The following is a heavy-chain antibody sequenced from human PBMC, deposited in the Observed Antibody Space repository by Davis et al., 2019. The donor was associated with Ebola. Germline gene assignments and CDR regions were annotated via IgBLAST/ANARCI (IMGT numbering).Heavy chain of an antibody. Sequence: PGGSLRLSCAASGFTFSSYAMHWVRQAPGKGLEWVAVISYDGSNKYYADSVKGRFTISRDNSKNTLYLQMNSLRAEDTAVYYCARDPRQDCSSTSCYTGYFDYWGQGTLVTVSS. CDR2: ISYDGSNK. CDR3: ARDPRQDCSSTSCYTGYFDY. V-gene: IGHV3-30-3*01. J-gene: IGHJ4*02. CDR1: GFTFSSYA. D-gene: IGHD2-2*02.